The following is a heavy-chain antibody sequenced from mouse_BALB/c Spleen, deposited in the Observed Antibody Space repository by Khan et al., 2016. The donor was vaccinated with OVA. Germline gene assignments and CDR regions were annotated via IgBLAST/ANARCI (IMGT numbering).Heavy chain of an antibody. CDR2: ISTNYGAA. Sequence: VQLQESGAELVRPGVSVKISCRATGYTFTDYAMHWVKQRHATSLEWIGVISTNYGAADYNQKFQGKASMTVDRSSSTVYMELARLTSEDSAIYYCVRGGKFAYWGQGTLVTVSA. CDR1: GYTFTDYA. CDR3: VRGGKFAY. D-gene: IGHD1-1*02. J-gene: IGHJ3*01. V-gene: IGHV1S137*01.